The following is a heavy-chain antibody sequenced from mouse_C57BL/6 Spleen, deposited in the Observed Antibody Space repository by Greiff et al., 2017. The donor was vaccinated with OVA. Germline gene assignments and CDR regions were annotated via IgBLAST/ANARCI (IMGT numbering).Heavy chain of an antibody. CDR3: TSYPHYYDSSLPYFDV. V-gene: IGHV14-4*01. J-gene: IGHJ1*03. CDR2: IDPENGDT. CDR1: GFNITDDY. D-gene: IGHD1-1*01. Sequence: VQLQQSGAELVRPGASVKLSCTASGFNITDDYMHWVKQRPEQGLEWIGWIDPENGDTDYASKFQGKATITADTSSNTAYLQLSSLTSEDTAVYYGTSYPHYYDSSLPYFDVWGTGTTVTVSS.